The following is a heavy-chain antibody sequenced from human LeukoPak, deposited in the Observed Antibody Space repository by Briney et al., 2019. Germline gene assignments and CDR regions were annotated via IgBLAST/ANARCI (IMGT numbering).Heavy chain of an antibody. Sequence: ASVKVSCKASGYTFTGYYMHWVRQAPGQGLEWMGRIDPNSGGTNYAQKFQGRVTMTRDTSISTAYMELSRLRSDETAVYYCARGVSRDSYYDFWSGYPELVRWGQGTLVTVSS. J-gene: IGHJ4*02. CDR3: ARGVSRDSYYDFWSGYPELVR. CDR1: GYTFTGYY. CDR2: IDPNSGGT. D-gene: IGHD3-3*01. V-gene: IGHV1-2*06.